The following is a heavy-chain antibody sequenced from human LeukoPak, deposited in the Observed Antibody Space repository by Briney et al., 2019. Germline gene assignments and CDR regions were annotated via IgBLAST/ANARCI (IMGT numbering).Heavy chain of an antibody. Sequence: SVKVSCRASGGTFSSYAISWVRQAPGQGLEWMGGIIPIFGTANYAQKFQGRVTITADESTSTAYMGLSGLRSEDTAVYYCARYDYVHYYFDYWGQGTLVTVSS. D-gene: IGHD3-16*01. CDR2: IIPIFGTA. CDR1: GGTFSSYA. V-gene: IGHV1-69*13. J-gene: IGHJ4*02. CDR3: ARYDYVHYYFDY.